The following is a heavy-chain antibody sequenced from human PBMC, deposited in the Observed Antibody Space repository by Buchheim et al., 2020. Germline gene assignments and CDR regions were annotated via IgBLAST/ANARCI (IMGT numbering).Heavy chain of an antibody. Sequence: QVQLVESGGGLVKPGGSLRLSCAASGFTFSDYYMSWIRQAPGKGLEWVSYISSSGSTIYYADSVKGRFTISRDNAKNSLYLQMTSLRAEDTAVYYCAREDGVDCSSTSCHMGASYYYGMDVWGQGTT. CDR3: AREDGVDCSSTSCHMGASYYYGMDV. CDR1: GFTFSDYY. CDR2: ISSSGSTI. V-gene: IGHV3-11*01. J-gene: IGHJ6*02. D-gene: IGHD2-2*02.